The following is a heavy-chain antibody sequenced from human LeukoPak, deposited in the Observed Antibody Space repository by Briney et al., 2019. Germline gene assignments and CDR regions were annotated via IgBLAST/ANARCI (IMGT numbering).Heavy chain of an antibody. J-gene: IGHJ4*02. CDR1: DYSINSNNW. CDR2: IYHSGST. CDR3: AREGYSGSYVDY. D-gene: IGHD1-26*01. V-gene: IGHV4-28*03. Sequence: SDTLSLTCAVSDYSINSNNWWVWIRQPPGKGLEWIGYIYHSGSTSYNPSLKSRVSMSLDTTKNQFSLKLSSVTAADTAVYYCAREGYSGSYVDYWGQGTLVTVSS.